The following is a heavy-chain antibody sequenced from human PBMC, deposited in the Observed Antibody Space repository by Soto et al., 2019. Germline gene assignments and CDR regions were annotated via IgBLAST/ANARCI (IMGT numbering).Heavy chain of an antibody. CDR3: AREYSSGPPHFDC. Sequence: GGSLRLSCAASGFTFSSYGMHWVRQAPGKGLEWVAVIWYDGSNKYYADSVKGRFTISRDNSKNTLYLQMNSLRAEDTAVYYCAREYSSGPPHFDCWGQGTLVTVSS. D-gene: IGHD6-19*01. CDR1: GFTFSSYG. J-gene: IGHJ4*02. V-gene: IGHV3-33*01. CDR2: IWYDGSNK.